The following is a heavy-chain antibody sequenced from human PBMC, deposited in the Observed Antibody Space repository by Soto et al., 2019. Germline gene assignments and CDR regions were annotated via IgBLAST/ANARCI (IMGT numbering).Heavy chain of an antibody. V-gene: IGHV1-58*01. J-gene: IGHJ6*02. Sequence: SVKVSCKASGFTFTSSAVQWVRQARGQRLEWIGWIVVGSGNTNYAQKFQERVTITRDMSTSTAYMELSSLRSEDTAVYYCAAPAAGTLYYYYGMDVWGQGTTVTVSS. CDR1: GFTFTSSA. D-gene: IGHD6-13*01. CDR2: IVVGSGNT. CDR3: AAPAAGTLYYYYGMDV.